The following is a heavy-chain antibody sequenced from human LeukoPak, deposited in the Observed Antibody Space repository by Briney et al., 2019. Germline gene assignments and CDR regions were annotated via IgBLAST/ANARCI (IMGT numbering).Heavy chain of an antibody. CDR1: GFTVSSNY. D-gene: IGHD4-17*01. Sequence: GGSLRLSCAASGFTVSSNYMSWVRQAPGKGLEWVSVIYSGGSTYYADSVKGRFTISRDNSKNTMYLQRTSLRAEDTAVYYRASIFYGDSPPYWGQGTLVTVSS. V-gene: IGHV3-66*01. CDR2: IYSGGST. CDR3: ASIFYGDSPPY. J-gene: IGHJ4*02.